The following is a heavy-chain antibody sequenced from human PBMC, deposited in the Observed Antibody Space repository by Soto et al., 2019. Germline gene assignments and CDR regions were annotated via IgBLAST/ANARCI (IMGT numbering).Heavy chain of an antibody. D-gene: IGHD4-17*01. CDR1: GFTVSSNY. CDR2: IYSGGST. V-gene: IGHV3-53*01. Sequence: PGGSLRLACAASGFTVSSNYMSWVRQAPGKGLEWVSVIYSGGSTYYADSVKGRFTISRDNSKNTLYLQMNSLRAEDTAVYYCARDLTTVGPYYYYGMDVWGQGTTVTVSS. J-gene: IGHJ6*02. CDR3: ARDLTTVGPYYYYGMDV.